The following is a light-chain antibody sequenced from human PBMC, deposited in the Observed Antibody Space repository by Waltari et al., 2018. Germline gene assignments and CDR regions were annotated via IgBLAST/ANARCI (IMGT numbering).Light chain of an antibody. CDR2: GVS. CDR3: CSYTTSSTLL. J-gene: IGLJ2*01. Sequence: QSAPTQPPSVSGSPGQSVTISCTGTSSDVGVYNYVSWYQQHPGKAPKLMIYGVSNRPSGVSDRFSGSKSGNTASLTISGLQAEDEADYYCCSYTTSSTLLFGGGTRLTVL. CDR1: SSDVGVYNY. V-gene: IGLV2-14*01.